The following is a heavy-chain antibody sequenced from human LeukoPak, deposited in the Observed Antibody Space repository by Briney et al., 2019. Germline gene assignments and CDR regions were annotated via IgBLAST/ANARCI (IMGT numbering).Heavy chain of an antibody. CDR2: IWHDGSNQ. J-gene: IGHJ4*02. D-gene: IGHD2-15*01. CDR3: ARDRAYCSGGSCYEGGNFDY. Sequence: GRSLRLSCAASGFTFNNYAMNWVRQAPDEELEWVALIWHDGSNQDYADSVKGRFTISRDNSKNTLYLQMNSLKAEDTAMYYCARDRAYCSGGSCYEGGNFDYWGQGTLVTVSS. V-gene: IGHV3-33*01. CDR1: GFTFNNYA.